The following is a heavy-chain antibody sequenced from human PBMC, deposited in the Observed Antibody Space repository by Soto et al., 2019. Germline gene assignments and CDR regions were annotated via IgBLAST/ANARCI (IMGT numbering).Heavy chain of an antibody. CDR1: GFTFSSYS. CDR2: ISSSSSYI. Sequence: GGSLRLSCAASGFTFSSYSMNWVRQAPGKGLEWVSSISSSSSYIYYADSVKGRFTISRDNAKNSLYLQMNSLRAEDTAVYYWARENCSSTICNEDGFDIWGQGTTVTVSS. CDR3: ARENCSSTICNEDGFDI. D-gene: IGHD2-2*01. J-gene: IGHJ3*02. V-gene: IGHV3-21*01.